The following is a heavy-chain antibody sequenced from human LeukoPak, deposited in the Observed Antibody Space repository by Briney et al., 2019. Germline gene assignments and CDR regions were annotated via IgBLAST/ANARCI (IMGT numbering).Heavy chain of an antibody. J-gene: IGHJ4*02. CDR2: IYPDDSDT. V-gene: IGHV5-51*01. CDR3: ARSGRLGYCSGGSCFRWDY. D-gene: IGHD2-15*01. Sequence: GESLKISCKVSGYSFTNYWIGWVRQTPGKGLEWMGIIYPDDSDTKYSPSFQGQVTISADKSISTAYLQWSSLKASDTAMYYCARSGRLGYCSGGSCFRWDYWGQGTLVTVSS. CDR1: GYSFTNYW.